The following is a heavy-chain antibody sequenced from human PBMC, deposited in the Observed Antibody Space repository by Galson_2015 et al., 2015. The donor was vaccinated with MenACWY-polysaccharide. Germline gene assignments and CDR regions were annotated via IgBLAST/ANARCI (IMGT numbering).Heavy chain of an antibody. CDR3: AKGFGTFVF. Sequence: SLRLSCAASGFPFSRYAMTWVRQAPGKGLEWVSTVSGTGGNTYYAASVKGRFTISRDNSKNTLYLQMNSLRAEDTAIYYCAKGFGTFVFWGQGTLVTVCS. V-gene: IGHV3-23*01. CDR2: VSGTGGNT. J-gene: IGHJ4*02. CDR1: GFPFSRYA. D-gene: IGHD3-10*01.